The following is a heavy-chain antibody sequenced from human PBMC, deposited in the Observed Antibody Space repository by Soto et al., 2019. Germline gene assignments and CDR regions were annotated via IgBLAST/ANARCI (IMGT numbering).Heavy chain of an antibody. Sequence: ASVKVSCKASGYTFTSYGISWVRQAPGQGLEWMAWINPYNGNTKYAEKFLGRVTVTTDTSTATAYMEVRSLTSDDTAVFYCARVGVGLAAPRVWHYWVQVTPFTVSX. J-gene: IGHJ4*02. D-gene: IGHD6-13*01. CDR1: GYTFTSYG. CDR3: ARVGVGLAAPRVWHY. V-gene: IGHV1-18*01. CDR2: INPYNGNT.